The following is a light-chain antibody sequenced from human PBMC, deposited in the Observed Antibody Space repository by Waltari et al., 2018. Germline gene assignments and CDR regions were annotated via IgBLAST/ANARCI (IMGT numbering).Light chain of an antibody. CDR3: QQRSNLLT. CDR1: QSVNNF. V-gene: IGKV3-11*01. J-gene: IGKJ4*01. CDR2: DAS. Sequence: EVVLTQTPATPSLSPGERATLSCRASQSVNNFVGWYQQKSGQAPRLLIYDASNRAAGIPARFSGSGSGTEFTLTITSLEPEDFAIYYCQQRSNLLTFGGGTKVEIK.